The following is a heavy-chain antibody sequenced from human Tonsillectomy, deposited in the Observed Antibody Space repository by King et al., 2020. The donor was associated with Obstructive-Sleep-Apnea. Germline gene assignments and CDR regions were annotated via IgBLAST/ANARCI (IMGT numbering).Heavy chain of an antibody. CDR2: ISWNSGTI. CDR1: GFTFDDYA. J-gene: IGHJ6*02. Sequence: QLVQSGGGLVQPGRSLRLSCAVSGFTFDDYAMYWVRQAPGKGLEGVSGISWNSGTIGYLGSVKGRFTMSRDNAKNSLYLQMNSLRAEDTALYYCVKGDYGSGQSGGDVWGQGTTVTVSS. CDR3: VKGDYGSGQSGGDV. V-gene: IGHV3-9*01. D-gene: IGHD3-10*01.